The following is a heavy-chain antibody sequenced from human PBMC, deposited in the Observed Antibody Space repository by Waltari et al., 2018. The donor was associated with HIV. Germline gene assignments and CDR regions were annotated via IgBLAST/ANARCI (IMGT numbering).Heavy chain of an antibody. CDR3: AKADYGGNHFDY. J-gene: IGHJ4*02. V-gene: IGHV3-9*01. Sequence: EVQLVESGGGLVQPGRSLRLSCAASGFTFDDYAMHWVRQAPGKGVEWVSGITWNSGNKGYADSVQGRITISRDNAKNSLYLQMNSLRPEDTALYFCAKADYGGNHFDYWGQGTLVTVSS. CDR2: ITWNSGNK. CDR1: GFTFDDYA. D-gene: IGHD4-17*01.